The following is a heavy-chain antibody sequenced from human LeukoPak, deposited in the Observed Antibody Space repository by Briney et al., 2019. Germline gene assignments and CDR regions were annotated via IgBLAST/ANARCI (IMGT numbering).Heavy chain of an antibody. CDR1: GFTFDDYA. J-gene: IGHJ4*02. Sequence: GRSLRLSCAASGFTFDDYAMHWVRQAPGKGLEWVSGISWNSGSIGYADSVKGRFTISRDNAKNSLYLQMNSLRAEDTALYYCAKSGEMATISGYFDYWGPGTLITVSS. CDR3: AKSGEMATISGYFDY. V-gene: IGHV3-9*01. CDR2: ISWNSGSI. D-gene: IGHD5-24*01.